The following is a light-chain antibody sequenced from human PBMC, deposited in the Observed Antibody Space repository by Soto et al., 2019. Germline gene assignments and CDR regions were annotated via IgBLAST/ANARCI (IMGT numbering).Light chain of an antibody. J-gene: IGLJ2*01. CDR2: DVV. Sequence: QSALTQPASVSGAPGQSITISCVGTSSDIGRFNYVSWYQQHPGRAPKLLIYDVVNRPSGVSHRFSCSKSGNTAFLTISWLQAEDEAYYYCSSYTLTNTVLFGGGTKLTVL. CDR3: SSYTLTNTVL. CDR1: SSDIGRFNY. V-gene: IGLV2-14*01.